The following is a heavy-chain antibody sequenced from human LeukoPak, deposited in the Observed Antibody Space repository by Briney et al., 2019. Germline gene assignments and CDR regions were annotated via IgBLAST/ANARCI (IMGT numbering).Heavy chain of an antibody. J-gene: IGHJ4*02. CDR3: ARDRDGYPLDY. Sequence: SVKVSCKASGGTFSSYAISWVRQAPGQGLEWMGRIIPILGIANYAQKFQGRVTIAADKSTSTAYMELSSLRSEDTAVYYCARDRDGYPLDYWGQGTLVTVSS. D-gene: IGHD5-24*01. CDR1: GGTFSSYA. V-gene: IGHV1-69*04. CDR2: IIPILGIA.